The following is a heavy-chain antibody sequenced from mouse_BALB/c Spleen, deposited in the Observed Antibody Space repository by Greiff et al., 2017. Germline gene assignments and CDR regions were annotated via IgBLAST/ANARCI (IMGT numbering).Heavy chain of an antibody. CDR3: ARLVRYAQFAY. J-gene: IGHJ3*01. Sequence: DVMLVESGGDLVKPGGSLKLSCAASGFTFSSYGMSWVRQTPDKRLEWVATISSGGSYTYYPDSVKGRFTISRDNAKNTLYLQMSSLKSEDTAMYYCARLVRYAQFAYWGQGTLVTVSA. CDR1: GFTFSSYG. CDR2: ISSGGSYT. D-gene: IGHD2-14*01. V-gene: IGHV5-6*02.